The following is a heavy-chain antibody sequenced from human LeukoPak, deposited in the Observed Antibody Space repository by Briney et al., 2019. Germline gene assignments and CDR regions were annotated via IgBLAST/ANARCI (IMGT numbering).Heavy chain of an antibody. CDR2: IYYSGST. Sequence: SETLSLTCTVSGGCIGSSSYYWGWIRQPPGKGLEWIGSIYYSGSTYYNPSLKSRVTISVDTSKNQFSLKLSSVTAADTAVYYCARVYGSGSYYNGYYYYYMDVWGKGTTVTISS. CDR1: GGCIGSSSYY. V-gene: IGHV4-39*01. J-gene: IGHJ6*03. D-gene: IGHD3-10*01. CDR3: ARVYGSGSYYNGYYYYYMDV.